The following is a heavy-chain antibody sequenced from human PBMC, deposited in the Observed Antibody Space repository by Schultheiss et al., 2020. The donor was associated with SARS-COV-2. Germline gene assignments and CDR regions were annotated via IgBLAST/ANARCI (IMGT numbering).Heavy chain of an antibody. CDR2: IYYSGST. CDR3: ARVVDTAMDYYYYYGMDV. V-gene: IGHV4-61*08. D-gene: IGHD5-18*01. J-gene: IGHJ6*02. CDR1: GYSISSGDYY. Sequence: SQTLSLTCAVSGYSISSGDYYWSWIRQPPGKGLEWIGYIYYSGSTNYNPSLKSRVTISVDTSKNQFSLKLSSVTAADTAVYYCARVVDTAMDYYYYYGMDVWGQGTTVTVSS.